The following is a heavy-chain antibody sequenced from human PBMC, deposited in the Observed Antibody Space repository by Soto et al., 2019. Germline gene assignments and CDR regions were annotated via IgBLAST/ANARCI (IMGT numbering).Heavy chain of an antibody. CDR3: ARHPERIAEIGWFDP. V-gene: IGHV3-48*01. Sequence: EVQLVESGGGLVQPGGSLRLSCAASGFTFSSYSMNWVRQAPGKGLEWVSYISSSSSTIYYADSVKGRFTISRDNAKNALYLKTNSLRAEDGAVYYCARHPERIAEIGWFDPWGQGTLVTVSS. J-gene: IGHJ5*02. CDR2: ISSSSSTI. D-gene: IGHD6-13*01. CDR1: GFTFSSYS.